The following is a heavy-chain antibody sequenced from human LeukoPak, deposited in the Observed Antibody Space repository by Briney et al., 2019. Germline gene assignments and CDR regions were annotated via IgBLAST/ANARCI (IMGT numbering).Heavy chain of an antibody. CDR1: GGSFSGYY. J-gene: IGHJ5*02. D-gene: IGHD6-13*01. CDR3: ARLTIAAAAARWFDP. CDR2: INHSGST. V-gene: IGHV4-34*01. Sequence: SETLSLTCAVYGGSFSGYYWSWIRQPPGKGLEWIGEINHSGSTNYNPSLKSRVAISVDTSKNQFSLKLSSVTAADTAVYYCARLTIAAAAARWFDPWGQGTLVTVSS.